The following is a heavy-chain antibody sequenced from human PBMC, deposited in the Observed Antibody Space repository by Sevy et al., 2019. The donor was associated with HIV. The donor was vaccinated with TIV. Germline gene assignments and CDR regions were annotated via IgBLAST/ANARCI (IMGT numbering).Heavy chain of an antibody. CDR2: ISGSGGST. Sequence: GGSLRLSCAASGFTFSSYAMSWVRQAPGKGLEWVSAISGSGGSTYYADSVKGRFTIPRDNSKNTLYLQMNSLRAEDTAVYYCAKPFMISFGGVIENWPCYDYWGQGTLVTVSS. J-gene: IGHJ4*02. CDR3: AKPFMISFGGVIENWPCYDY. V-gene: IGHV3-23*01. D-gene: IGHD3-16*02. CDR1: GFTFSSYA.